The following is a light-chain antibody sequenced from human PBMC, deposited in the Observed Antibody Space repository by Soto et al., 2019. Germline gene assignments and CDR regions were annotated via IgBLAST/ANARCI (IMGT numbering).Light chain of an antibody. CDR3: QQRGKWPST. CDR2: NAS. J-gene: IGKJ2*02. V-gene: IGKV3-11*01. CDR1: QSVDTF. Sequence: ETVLTQSPATLSLSPGERATLSCRASQSVDTFLTWYQQKLGQAPRLLISNASNRATGIPSRFSGSGSGTDFSLTISRLEPEDFAIYYCQQRGKWPSTFGPGTKVE.